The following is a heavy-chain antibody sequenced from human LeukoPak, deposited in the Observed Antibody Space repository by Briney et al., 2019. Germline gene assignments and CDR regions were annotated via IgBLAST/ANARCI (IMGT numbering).Heavy chain of an antibody. Sequence: PGGSLRLSCAASGFTFIDHAMHWVRQAPGKGLEWVAVISYDGSDKYHADSVKGRFTISRDNSKNTLSLQMNSLRIEDTAVYYCARTGDCSSTSCYKPFDVWGQGTMVTVSP. CDR1: GFTFIDHA. CDR3: ARTGDCSSTSCYKPFDV. CDR2: ISYDGSDK. D-gene: IGHD2-2*02. J-gene: IGHJ3*01. V-gene: IGHV3-30*04.